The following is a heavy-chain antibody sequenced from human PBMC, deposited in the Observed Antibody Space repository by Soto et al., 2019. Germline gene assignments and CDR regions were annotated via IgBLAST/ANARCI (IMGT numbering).Heavy chain of an antibody. D-gene: IGHD6-13*01. CDR2: IYSGGST. CDR1: GFTVSSNY. V-gene: IGHV3-53*02. J-gene: IGHJ1*01. Sequence: EVQLVETGGGLIQPGGSLRLSCAASGFTVSSNYMSWVRQAPGKGLEWVSVIYSGGSTYYADSVKGRFTISRDNSKNTLYLQMNSLRAEDTAVYYCASFPQGYSSSWATDQYFQHWGQGTLVTVSS. CDR3: ASFPQGYSSSWATDQYFQH.